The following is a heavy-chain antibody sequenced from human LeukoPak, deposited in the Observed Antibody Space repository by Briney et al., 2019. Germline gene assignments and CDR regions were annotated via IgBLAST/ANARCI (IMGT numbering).Heavy chain of an antibody. CDR3: ARERYYYFDY. Sequence: GGSLSLSCAASGFTFSSYEVIGVRQAPGKGLEWVSYISASGNTKYYADSVKGRFTVSRDNAKNSLYLQMNSLRAEDTAVYYCARERYYYFDYWGQGTLVTVSS. D-gene: IGHD1-1*01. CDR1: GFTFSSYE. V-gene: IGHV3-48*03. J-gene: IGHJ4*02. CDR2: ISASGNTK.